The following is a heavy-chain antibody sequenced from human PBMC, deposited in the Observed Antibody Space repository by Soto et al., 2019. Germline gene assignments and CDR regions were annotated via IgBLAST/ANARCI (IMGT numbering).Heavy chain of an antibody. D-gene: IGHD3-3*01. V-gene: IGHV3-11*06. CDR1: GFTFSDYY. Sequence: GGSLRLSCAASGFTFSDYYMNWIRQAPGKGLEWVASISTSSSYTNYADSLKGRFTISRDNANTSLHLQMNSLRAEDTAVYYCARGALRFFASSSEYYYGMDVWGQGTTVTVSS. CDR2: ISTSSSYT. J-gene: IGHJ6*02. CDR3: ARGALRFFASSSEYYYGMDV.